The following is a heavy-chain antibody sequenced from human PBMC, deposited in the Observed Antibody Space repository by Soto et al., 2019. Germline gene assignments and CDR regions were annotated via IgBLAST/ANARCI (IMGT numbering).Heavy chain of an antibody. J-gene: IGHJ4*02. CDR3: ARGERWGSGCNDY. D-gene: IGHD6-19*01. CDR1: GYTFTGYY. V-gene: IGHV1-2*02. CDR2: INPNSGGT. Sequence: ASVKVSCTASGYTFTGYYMHWVRQAPGQGLEWMGWINPNSGGTNYAQKFQGRVTMTRDTSISTAYMELSRLRSDDTAVYYCARGERWGSGCNDYWGQGTLVTVSS.